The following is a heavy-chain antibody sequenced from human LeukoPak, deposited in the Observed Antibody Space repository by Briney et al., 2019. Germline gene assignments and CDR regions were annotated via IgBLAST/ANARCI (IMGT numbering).Heavy chain of an antibody. CDR3: ARASSGWYGYFDY. CDR1: GGTFSSYA. Sequence: SVKVSCKASGGTFSSYAISWVRQAPGQGLEWMGGIIPIFGTANYAQKFQGRVTITADKSTSTGYMELSSLRSEDTAVYYCARASSGWYGYFDYWGQGTLVTVSS. J-gene: IGHJ4*02. V-gene: IGHV1-69*06. CDR2: IIPIFGTA. D-gene: IGHD6-19*01.